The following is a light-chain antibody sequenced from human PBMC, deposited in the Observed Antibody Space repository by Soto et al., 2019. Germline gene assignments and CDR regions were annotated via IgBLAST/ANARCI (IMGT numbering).Light chain of an antibody. J-gene: IGKJ2*01. V-gene: IGKV1-5*03. CDR1: QSISPW. CDR2: KTS. Sequence: DLQMTQSPSTLSASLGDRVTITCRARQSISPWLAWYQQKPGKAPKLLIYKTSTLESGVPSRVSGSGSGTELTLTISRLQPDDFAAYYCQQYHSYSYTFGQGTKLDIK. CDR3: QQYHSYSYT.